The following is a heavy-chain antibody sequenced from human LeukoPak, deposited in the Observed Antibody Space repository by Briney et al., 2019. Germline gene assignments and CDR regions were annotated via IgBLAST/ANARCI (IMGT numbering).Heavy chain of an antibody. CDR1: GYTFTGYY. D-gene: IGHD2-2*01. CDR2: SNPNSGGT. V-gene: IGHV1-2*02. Sequence: GASVKVSCKASGYTFTGYYMHWVRQAPGQGLEWMGWSNPNSGGTNYAQKFQGRVTMTRDTSISTAYMELSRLRSDDTAVYYCARLEVGYCSSTSCYAIDPWGQGTLVTVSS. J-gene: IGHJ5*02. CDR3: ARLEVGYCSSTSCYAIDP.